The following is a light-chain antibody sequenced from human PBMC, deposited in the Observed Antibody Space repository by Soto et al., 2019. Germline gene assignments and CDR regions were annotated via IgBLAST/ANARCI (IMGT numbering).Light chain of an antibody. Sequence: GDRVTITCRASQSISTWLAWYQQKPGSAPKLLIFDASSLESGVPSRFSGSGSGTDFTLTISSLQPDDFATYYCQQYSSYWTFGPGTKVDIK. CDR2: DAS. J-gene: IGKJ1*01. CDR1: QSISTW. V-gene: IGKV1-5*01. CDR3: QQYSSYWT.